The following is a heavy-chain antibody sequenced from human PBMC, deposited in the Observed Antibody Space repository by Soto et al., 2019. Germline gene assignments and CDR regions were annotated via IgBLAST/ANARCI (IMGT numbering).Heavy chain of an antibody. Sequence: PSETLSLTCAVSGYSISTGFNWGWIRQPPGKGLEWIGSIYHSGSTYYNLSLKSRVTISADTSKNQISLKLISVTAADTALYYCVRDWGTAFCHFDFWGQGTLVTLSS. CDR3: VRDWGTAFCHFDF. D-gene: IGHD3-16*01. CDR2: IYHSGST. CDR1: GYSISTGFN. V-gene: IGHV4-38-2*02. J-gene: IGHJ4*02.